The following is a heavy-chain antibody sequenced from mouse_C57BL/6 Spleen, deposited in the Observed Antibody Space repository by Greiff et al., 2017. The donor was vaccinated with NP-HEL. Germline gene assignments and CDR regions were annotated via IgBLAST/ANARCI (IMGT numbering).Heavy chain of an antibody. J-gene: IGHJ1*03. V-gene: IGHV1-81*01. Sequence: QVQLKESGAELARPGASVKLSCKASGYTFTSYGISWVKQRTGQGLEWIGEIYPRSGNTYYNEKFKGKATLTADKSSSTAYMELRSLTSEDSAVYFCARGGLLGPFTGYFDVWGTGTTVTVSS. D-gene: IGHD4-1*01. CDR3: ARGGLLGPFTGYFDV. CDR1: GYTFTSYG. CDR2: IYPRSGNT.